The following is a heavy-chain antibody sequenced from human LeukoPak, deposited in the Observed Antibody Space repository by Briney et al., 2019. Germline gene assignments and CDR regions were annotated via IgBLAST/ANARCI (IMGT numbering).Heavy chain of an antibody. V-gene: IGHV3-23*01. Sequence: GGSLRLSCAASGFTFSSYAMSWVRQAPGKGLEWVSAISGSGGSTYYADSVKGRFTISRDNSKNTLYLQMNSLRAEDTAVYYCAKECSSTTAEGSGYSDYWGQGTLVTVSS. CDR2: ISGSGGST. J-gene: IGHJ4*02. CDR1: GFTFSSYA. D-gene: IGHD2-2*01. CDR3: AKECSSTTAEGSGYSDY.